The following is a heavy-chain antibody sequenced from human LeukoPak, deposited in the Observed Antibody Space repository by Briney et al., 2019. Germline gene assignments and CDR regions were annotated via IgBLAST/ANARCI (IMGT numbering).Heavy chain of an antibody. CDR3: ARDYYDSSGYYYDAFDI. V-gene: IGHV3-30-3*01. CDR2: ISYDGSNK. J-gene: IGHJ3*02. Sequence: PGGSLRLSCAASGFTFSSYAMHWVRQAPGKGLEWVAVISYDGSNKYYADSVKGRFTISRDNVKNSLYLQMNSLRAEDTAVYYCARDYYDSSGYYYDAFDIWGQGTMVTVSS. CDR1: GFTFSSYA. D-gene: IGHD3-22*01.